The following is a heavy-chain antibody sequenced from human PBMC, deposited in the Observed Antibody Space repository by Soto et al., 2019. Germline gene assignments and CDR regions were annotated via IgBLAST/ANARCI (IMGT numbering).Heavy chain of an antibody. D-gene: IGHD6-19*01. CDR2: INPNSGGT. CDR3: ARGVYSSGWYEPYFDY. J-gene: IGHJ4*02. Sequence: GDSVKVSCKASGYTFTGYYMHWVRQAPGQGLEWMGWINPNSGGTNYAQKFQGWVTMTRDTSISTAYMELSRLRSDDTAVYYCARGVYSSGWYEPYFDYCGQGTLVTVSS. CDR1: GYTFTGYY. V-gene: IGHV1-2*04.